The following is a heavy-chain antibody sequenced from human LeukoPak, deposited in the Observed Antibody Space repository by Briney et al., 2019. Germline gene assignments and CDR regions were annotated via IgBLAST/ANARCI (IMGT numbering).Heavy chain of an antibody. CDR2: ISGSGGST. D-gene: IGHD3-10*01. Sequence: GGSLRLSCAAAGFTFSSYAMSWVRQAPGKGLECVSAISGSGGSTYYADSVKGRFTISRDNSKNTLYLQMNSLRAEDTAVYYCAKVLPPLWDSAYYAFDIWGQGTMVTVSS. V-gene: IGHV3-23*01. CDR3: AKVLPPLWDSAYYAFDI. J-gene: IGHJ3*02. CDR1: GFTFSSYA.